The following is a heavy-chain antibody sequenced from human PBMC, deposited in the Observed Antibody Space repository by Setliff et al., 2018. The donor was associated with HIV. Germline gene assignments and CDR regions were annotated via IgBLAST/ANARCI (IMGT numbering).Heavy chain of an antibody. D-gene: IGHD3-3*01. Sequence: ASVKVSCKASGYTFSAYYMYWVRQAPGQGLEWMGWINPNSAGTNYAQKFQGRVTMTRDTSISTAYMELSGLRSDDTAVYYCARVDDFWSGPNTAGYMDVWGKGTTVT. CDR3: ARVDDFWSGPNTAGYMDV. V-gene: IGHV1-2*02. CDR1: GYTFSAYY. J-gene: IGHJ6*03. CDR2: INPNSAGT.